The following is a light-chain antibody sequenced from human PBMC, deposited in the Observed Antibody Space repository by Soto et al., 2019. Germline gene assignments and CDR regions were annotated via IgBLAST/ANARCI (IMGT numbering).Light chain of an antibody. J-gene: IGLJ2*01. CDR1: NSDVGRYDY. V-gene: IGLV2-14*03. CDR3: SSYTGSNTVV. CDR2: DVN. Sequence: QSALTQPASVSGSPGQSITISCTGTNSDVGRYDYVSWYQQHPAKAPKLMIYDVNNRRSGVSNRFSGSKSGNTASLTISGLQAEDEADYYCSSYTGSNTVVFGGGTKVT.